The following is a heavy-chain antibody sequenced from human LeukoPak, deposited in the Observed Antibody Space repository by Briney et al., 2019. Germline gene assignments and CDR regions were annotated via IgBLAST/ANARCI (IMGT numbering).Heavy chain of an antibody. CDR2: IYYSGST. Sequence: SETLSLTCTVSGGSISSSSYYWGWIRQPPGTGLEWFGSIYYSGSTYYNPSLKSRVTISVDTSKNQFSLKLSSVTAADTAVYYCARDGQDYDSSGYYSYFDYWGQGTLVTVSS. V-gene: IGHV4-39*07. CDR3: ARDGQDYDSSGYYSYFDY. D-gene: IGHD3-22*01. J-gene: IGHJ4*02. CDR1: GGSISSSSYY.